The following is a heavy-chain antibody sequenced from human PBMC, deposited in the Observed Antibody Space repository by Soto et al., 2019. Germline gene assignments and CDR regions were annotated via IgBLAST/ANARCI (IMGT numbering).Heavy chain of an antibody. Sequence: EVQLVETGGGLIQPGGSLRLSCAASGFTVSSNYMSWVRQAPGKGLEWVSVIYSGGSTYYADSVKGRFTISRDNSKNTLYLQMNSLRAEDTAVYYCARDRRWELNAFDIWGQGTRVTVSS. V-gene: IGHV3-53*02. D-gene: IGHD1-26*01. J-gene: IGHJ3*02. CDR1: GFTVSSNY. CDR2: IYSGGST. CDR3: ARDRRWELNAFDI.